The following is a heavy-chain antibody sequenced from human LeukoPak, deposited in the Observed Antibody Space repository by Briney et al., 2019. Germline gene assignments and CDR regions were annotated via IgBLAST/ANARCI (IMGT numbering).Heavy chain of an antibody. Sequence: ASVKVSCKASGYSFTGYYLHWVRQAPGQGLEWMGWINPNSADTTYARKFQGRVTMTRDTSIRTAYMELSRLRSDDTAVYYCARDPSSLAHLAFDPWGQGTLVTVSS. J-gene: IGHJ5*02. CDR3: ARDPSSLAHLAFDP. CDR2: INPNSADT. D-gene: IGHD6-13*01. V-gene: IGHV1-2*02. CDR1: GYSFTGYY.